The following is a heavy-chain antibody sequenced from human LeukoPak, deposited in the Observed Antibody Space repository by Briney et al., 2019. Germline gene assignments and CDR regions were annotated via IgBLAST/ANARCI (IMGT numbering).Heavy chain of an antibody. J-gene: IGHJ4*02. CDR2: ISGSGGNT. V-gene: IGHV3-23*01. CDR3: AKDRGGSGRSYYFDY. Sequence: GGSLRLSCAASGFTFSSYAMSWVRQAPGKGLEWVSAISGSGGNTYYADSVRGRFTISRDNSRSTLYLQMNSLRAEDTAVYYCAKDRGGSGRSYYFDYSGQGTLVTVSS. D-gene: IGHD6-19*01. CDR1: GFTFSSYA.